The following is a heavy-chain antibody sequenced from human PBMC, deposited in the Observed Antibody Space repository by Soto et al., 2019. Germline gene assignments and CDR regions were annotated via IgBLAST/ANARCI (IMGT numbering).Heavy chain of an antibody. Sequence: SETLSLTCSVSGVPITSYYWSWIRQSAGGGLEWMGRINTDGLSTYSPSFKSRLTMSLDTSKNQVSLRLISVTAADTAVYFCARVPVPVAATEDYYGLDVWGQGTTVTVSS. CDR2: INTDGLS. CDR3: ARVPVPVAATEDYYGLDV. V-gene: IGHV4-4*07. J-gene: IGHJ6*02. CDR1: GVPITSYY. D-gene: IGHD2-15*01.